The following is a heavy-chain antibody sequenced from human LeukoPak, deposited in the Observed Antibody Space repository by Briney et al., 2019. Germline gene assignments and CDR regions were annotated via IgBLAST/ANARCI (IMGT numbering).Heavy chain of an antibody. J-gene: IGHJ4*02. CDR3: ARAGDILTGYYIPNFDY. Sequence: PGGSLRLSCAASGFTFSSYWVHWVRQAPGKGLVWVSRINTYGSTTTYADSVKGRFTISRDNAKNTLYLQMNSPRAEDTAVYYCARAGDILTGYYIPNFDYWGQGTLVTVSS. CDR2: INTYGSTT. V-gene: IGHV3-74*01. CDR1: GFTFSSYW. D-gene: IGHD3-9*01.